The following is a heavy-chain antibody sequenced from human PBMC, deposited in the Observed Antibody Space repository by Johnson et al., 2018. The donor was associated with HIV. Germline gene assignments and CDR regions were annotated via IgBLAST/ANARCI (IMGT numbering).Heavy chain of an antibody. V-gene: IGHV3-30*18. CDR3: ANLFRGDWGFDAFDI. J-gene: IGHJ3*02. Sequence: QVQLVESGGALVQSGGSLRLSCAASGFIFSSYGMHWVRQAPGKGLEWVAVISYDGSNKYYADSVKGRFTISRDNAKNSLYLQMNSLRAEDTALYYCANLFRGDWGFDAFDIWGQGTMATVSS. CDR1: GFIFSSYG. D-gene: IGHD7-27*01. CDR2: ISYDGSNK.